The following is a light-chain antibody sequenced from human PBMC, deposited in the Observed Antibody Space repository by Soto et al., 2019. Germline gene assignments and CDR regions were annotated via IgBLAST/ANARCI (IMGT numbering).Light chain of an antibody. V-gene: IGKV3-15*01. Sequence: EIVMTQSPVTLSVSPGERVTLSCRASQSVSSNLAWYQQKPGQAPSLLIYGAFTRATRIPASFSGTGSGTEFTLTISSLQSEDFALYYCQQYNDRPLTVGQGTKGDIK. J-gene: IGKJ1*01. CDR3: QQYNDRPLT. CDR1: QSVSSN. CDR2: GAF.